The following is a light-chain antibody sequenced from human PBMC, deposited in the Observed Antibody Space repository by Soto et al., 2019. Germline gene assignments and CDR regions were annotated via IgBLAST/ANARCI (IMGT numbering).Light chain of an antibody. J-gene: IGKJ4*01. CDR2: GAS. CDR1: QSISSSY. V-gene: IGKV3-15*01. CDR3: QQSNTWPPLT. Sequence: EIVMTQSPATLSVSPGERATLSCRASQSISSSYLAWYQQKPGQAPRLLIYGASTRATGIPARFSGSGSGTEFTLTLSNLQSDDLAVYYCQQSNTWPPLTFGGGPKVEIK.